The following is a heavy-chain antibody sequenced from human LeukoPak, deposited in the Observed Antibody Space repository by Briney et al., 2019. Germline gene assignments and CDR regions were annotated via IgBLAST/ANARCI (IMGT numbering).Heavy chain of an antibody. J-gene: IGHJ2*01. CDR2: ISSSSSYI. Sequence: GGSLRLSCAASGLTFSSYSMNWVRQAPGKGLEWVSSISSSSSYIYYADSVKGRFTISRDNAKNSLYLQMNSLRAEDTAVYYCARDRFPGGPYWYFDLWGRGTLVTVSS. V-gene: IGHV3-21*01. CDR3: ARDRFPGGPYWYFDL. CDR1: GLTFSSYS. D-gene: IGHD3-16*01.